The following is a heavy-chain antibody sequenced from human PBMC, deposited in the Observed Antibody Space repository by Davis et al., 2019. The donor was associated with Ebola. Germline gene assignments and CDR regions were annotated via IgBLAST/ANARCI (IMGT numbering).Heavy chain of an antibody. J-gene: IGHJ3*02. V-gene: IGHV3-11*01. Sequence: GESLKISCAASGFSFSGYYMSWIRQASGKGLEWVSYIDSSGSTIYYADPVKGRFTISRDNAKNSLFLQMNSLRAEDTAVYYCARPASDCSGGSCYSSGAFDIWGQGTMVTVSS. CDR1: GFSFSGYY. D-gene: IGHD2-15*01. CDR3: ARPASDCSGGSCYSSGAFDI. CDR2: IDSSGSTI.